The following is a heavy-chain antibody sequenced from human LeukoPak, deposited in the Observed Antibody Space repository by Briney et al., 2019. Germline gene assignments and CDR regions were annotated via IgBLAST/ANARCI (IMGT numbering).Heavy chain of an antibody. V-gene: IGHV7-4-1*02. D-gene: IGHD4-17*01. CDR3: ARDSYGDYDPESNWFDP. CDR1: GYTFTSYG. Sequence: ASVKVSCKASGYTFTSYGISWVRQAPGQGLEWMGWINTNTGNPTYAQGFTGRFVFSLDTSVSTAYLQISSLKAEDTAVYYCARDSYGDYDPESNWFDPWGQGTLVTVSS. CDR2: INTNTGNP. J-gene: IGHJ5*02.